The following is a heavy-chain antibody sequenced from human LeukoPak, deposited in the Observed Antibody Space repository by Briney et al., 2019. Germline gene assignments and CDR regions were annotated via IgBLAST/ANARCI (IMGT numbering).Heavy chain of an antibody. J-gene: IGHJ4*02. CDR2: ISAYNGNT. CDR1: GYTFTSYG. V-gene: IGHV1-18*01. D-gene: IGHD3-10*01. Sequence: ASVKVSCKASGYTFTSYGISWVRQAPGQGLEWMGWISAYNGNTNYALKLQGRVTMTTDTSTSTAYMELRSLRSDDTAVYYCARDLFGRGSGSYYGYWGQGTLVTVSS. CDR3: ARDLFGRGSGSYYGY.